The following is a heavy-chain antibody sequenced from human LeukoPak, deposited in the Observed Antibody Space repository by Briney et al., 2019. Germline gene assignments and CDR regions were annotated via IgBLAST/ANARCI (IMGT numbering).Heavy chain of an antibody. J-gene: IGHJ3*02. CDR2: ISYDGSNK. CDR1: GFTFSSYG. CDR3: ARDLGYCSSTSSYGDAFDI. V-gene: IGHV3-30*03. Sequence: GGSLRLSCAASGFTFSSYGMYWVRQAPGKGLEWVAVISYDGSNKYYADSVKGRFTISRDNSKNTLYLQMNSLRAEDTAVYYCARDLGYCSSTSSYGDAFDIWGQGTMVTVSS. D-gene: IGHD2-2*01.